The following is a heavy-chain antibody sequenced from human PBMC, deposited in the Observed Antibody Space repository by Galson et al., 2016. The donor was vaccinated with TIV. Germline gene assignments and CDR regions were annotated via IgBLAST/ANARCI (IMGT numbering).Heavy chain of an antibody. V-gene: IGHV1-69*05. D-gene: IGHD1-26*01. CDR1: GGIFNSYG. Sequence: SVKVSCKASGGIFNSYGITWVRQAPGQGLEWMGGILAIFGTANYAQKFQGRVTITTDESTTTAYMELNSLRSEDTAVYYYARGGSYYPEYFQYWGQGTPVTVSS. J-gene: IGHJ1*01. CDR3: ARGGSYYPEYFQY. CDR2: ILAIFGTA.